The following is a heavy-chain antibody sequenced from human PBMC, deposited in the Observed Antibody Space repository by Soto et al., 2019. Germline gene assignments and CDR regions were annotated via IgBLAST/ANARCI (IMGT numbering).Heavy chain of an antibody. Sequence: EVQLLESGGGLVQPGGSLRLSCAASGFTFSSYAMSWVRQAPGKGLEWVSAISGSGGSTYYADSVKGRFTISRDNSKNTLYLQMNSLRAEDTAVYYCAKDGTILDIVVVPAADAFDIWGQGTMVTVSS. CDR3: AKDGTILDIVVVPAADAFDI. V-gene: IGHV3-23*01. D-gene: IGHD2-2*01. CDR2: ISGSGGST. J-gene: IGHJ3*02. CDR1: GFTFSSYA.